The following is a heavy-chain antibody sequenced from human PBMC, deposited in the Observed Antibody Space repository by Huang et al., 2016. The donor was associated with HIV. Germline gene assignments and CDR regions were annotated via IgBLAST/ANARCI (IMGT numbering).Heavy chain of an antibody. CDR3: ARHFGSWSGYFDS. D-gene: IGHD3-10*01. CDR1: GGSITDSSYY. V-gene: IGHV4-39*01. Sequence: QLQLQESGPGLVRPSETLSLICTVSGGSITDSSYYWGWIRQPPGKGLEWIGSIYYSGDTDYNPSLKSRVTRSVDTSKNRFSLDIRSVAVADTAIYYCARHFGSWSGYFDSWGQGTLVPVSS. CDR2: IYYSGDT. J-gene: IGHJ4*02.